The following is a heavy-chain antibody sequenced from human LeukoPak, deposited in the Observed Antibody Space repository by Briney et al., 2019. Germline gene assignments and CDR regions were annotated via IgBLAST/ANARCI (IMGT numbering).Heavy chain of an antibody. Sequence: GGSLRLSCAASGFTFSSFAMSWVRQAPGKGLEWVSAISGSGGSTYYADSVKGRFTISRDNAKTSVYLQMNSLRAEDTAVYYCAISLVVGGGAFDMWGQGTMVTVSS. J-gene: IGHJ3*02. V-gene: IGHV3-23*01. CDR1: GFTFSSFA. D-gene: IGHD2-2*01. CDR2: ISGSGGST. CDR3: AISLVVGGGAFDM.